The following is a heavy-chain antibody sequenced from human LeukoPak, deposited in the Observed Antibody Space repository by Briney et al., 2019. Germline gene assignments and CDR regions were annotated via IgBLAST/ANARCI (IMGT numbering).Heavy chain of an antibody. CDR3: ARGLIAAALYFDS. CDR1: GGSISSGAYY. J-gene: IGHJ4*02. Sequence: SETLSLTCTVSGGSISSGAYYWGWIRQHPGEGLEWIGYIYYGGNTYYNASLYSRLTISVDTSKNQFSLKLSSVTAADTAVYYCARGLIAAALYFDSWGQGTLVTVSS. D-gene: IGHD6-13*01. V-gene: IGHV4-31*03. CDR2: IYYGGNT.